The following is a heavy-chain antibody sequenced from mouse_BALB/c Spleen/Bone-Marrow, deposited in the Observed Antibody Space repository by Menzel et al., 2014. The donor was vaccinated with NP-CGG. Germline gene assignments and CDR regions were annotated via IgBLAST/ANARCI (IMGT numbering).Heavy chain of an antibody. Sequence: EVMLVESGGGLVQPGGSLKLSCAASGFTFSSYTMSWVRQTPEKRLEWVAYISNGGGSTCYPDTVKGRFTISRDNAKNTLYLQMSSLKSEDTAMYYCATGTFAYWGQGTLVTVSA. CDR1: GFTFSSYT. D-gene: IGHD4-1*01. J-gene: IGHJ3*01. CDR2: ISNGGGST. CDR3: ATGTFAY. V-gene: IGHV5-12-2*01.